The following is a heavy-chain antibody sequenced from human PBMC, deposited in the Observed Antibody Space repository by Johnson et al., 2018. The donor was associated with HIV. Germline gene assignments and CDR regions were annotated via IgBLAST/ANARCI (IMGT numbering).Heavy chain of an antibody. Sequence: VQLVESGGGVVQPGRSLRLSCAASGFTFSNAWMSWVRQAPGKGLEWVGRIKSKTAGGTTDYAAPVKGRFTISRDNSKNTLYLQMKSLRGEDTAVYSCARGRSSSSTAAFDIWGQGTMVTVSS. D-gene: IGHD6-6*01. CDR1: GFTFSNAW. V-gene: IGHV3-15*01. CDR2: IKSKTAGGTT. J-gene: IGHJ3*02. CDR3: ARGRSSSSTAAFDI.